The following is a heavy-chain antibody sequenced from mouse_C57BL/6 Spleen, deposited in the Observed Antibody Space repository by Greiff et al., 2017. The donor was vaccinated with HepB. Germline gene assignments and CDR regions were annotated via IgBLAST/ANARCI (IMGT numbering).Heavy chain of an antibody. CDR1: GYAFSSSW. CDR2: IYPGDGDT. Sequence: VQLQQSGPELVKPGASVKISCKASGYAFSSSWMNWVKQRPGKGLEWIGRIYPGDGDTNYNGKFKGKATLTADKSSSTAYMQLSSLTSEDSAVYFCARGFGTTVWDYWGQGTTLTVSS. D-gene: IGHD1-1*01. J-gene: IGHJ2*01. V-gene: IGHV1-82*01. CDR3: ARGFGTTVWDY.